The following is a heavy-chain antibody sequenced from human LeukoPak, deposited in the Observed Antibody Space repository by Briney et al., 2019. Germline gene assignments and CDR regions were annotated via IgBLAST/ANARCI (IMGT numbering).Heavy chain of an antibody. CDR1: GGSISIYY. D-gene: IGHD5-18*01. V-gene: IGHV4-59*08. J-gene: IGHJ6*02. Sequence: PSETLSLTCTVSGGSISIYYWSWLRQPPGKGLEWIGYIYYSGSTNYNPSLKSRVTISVDTSKNQFSLKLSSVTAADTAVYYCARAWIQLPWGYYYYGMDVWGQGTTVTVSS. CDR3: ARAWIQLPWGYYYYGMDV. CDR2: IYYSGST.